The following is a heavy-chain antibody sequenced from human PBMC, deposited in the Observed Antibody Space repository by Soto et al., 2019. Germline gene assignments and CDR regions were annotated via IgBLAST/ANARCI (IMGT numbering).Heavy chain of an antibody. V-gene: IGHV1-2*02. Sequence: QVQLVQSGAGVKKPGASVKVSCKASGYTFTDYYMHWVRQAPGQGLEWMGWINPSSGATSYAQNFKGRVTMNRDTSISTFYMELSRLSSDDTAIYYRTRASSVAGGSSNSLPNDYWGQGTRVTVSS. CDR3: TRASSVAGGSSNSLPNDY. D-gene: IGHD6-19*01. CDR2: INPSSGAT. CDR1: GYTFTDYY. J-gene: IGHJ4*02.